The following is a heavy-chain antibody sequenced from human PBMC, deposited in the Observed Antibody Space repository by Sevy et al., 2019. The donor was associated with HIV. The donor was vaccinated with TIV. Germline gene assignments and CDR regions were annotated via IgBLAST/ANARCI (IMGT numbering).Heavy chain of an antibody. CDR1: GFTFDDYA. CDR2: ISWNSGSI. J-gene: IGHJ4*02. CDR3: AKDWGSPLVGAPHGPFDY. D-gene: IGHD1-26*01. V-gene: IGHV3-9*01. Sequence: GGSLRLSCAASGFTFDDYAMHWVRQAPGKGLEWVSGISWNSGSIGYADSVKGRFTISRDNAKNSLYLQMNSLRAEDTALYYCAKDWGSPLVGAPHGPFDYWGQGTLVTVSS.